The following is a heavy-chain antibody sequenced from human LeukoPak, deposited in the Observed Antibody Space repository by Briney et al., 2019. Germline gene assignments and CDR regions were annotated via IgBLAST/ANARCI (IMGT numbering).Heavy chain of an antibody. CDR2: IIPIFGTA. Sequence: SVKVSCKASGGTFSIYAISWVRQAPGQGLEWMVGIIPIFGTANYAQKFQGRVTITTDESTSTAYMELSSLRSEDTAVYYCARVGYSSSDDYWGQGTLVTVSS. CDR3: ARVGYSSSDDY. CDR1: GGTFSIYA. D-gene: IGHD6-6*01. J-gene: IGHJ4*02. V-gene: IGHV1-69*05.